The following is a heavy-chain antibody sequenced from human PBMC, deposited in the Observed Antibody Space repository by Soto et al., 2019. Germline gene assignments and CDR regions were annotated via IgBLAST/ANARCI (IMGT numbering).Heavy chain of an antibody. CDR3: VRATYFSDSSGYTRCLDY. Sequence: PGGSLRLSCRASGYDFRTYSMNWVRQAPGKGLEWVGRSRDKPQGYSTAYAASVKGRFTTSRDESKNSAYLQMNSLKTEDTAVYYCVRATYFSDSSGYTRCLDYWGQGTLVTVSS. D-gene: IGHD3-22*01. CDR1: GYDFRTYS. J-gene: IGHJ4*02. CDR2: SRDKPQGYST. V-gene: IGHV3-72*01.